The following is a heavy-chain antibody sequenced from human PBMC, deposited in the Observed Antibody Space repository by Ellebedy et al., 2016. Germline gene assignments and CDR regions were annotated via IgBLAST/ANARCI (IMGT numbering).Heavy chain of an antibody. D-gene: IGHD2-2*01. CDR3: ARVEIPAIIVDERDDVFDI. J-gene: IGHJ3*02. CDR1: GGSISSDDYY. V-gene: IGHV4-30-4*01. Sequence: SETLSLTXTVSGGSISSDDYYWSWIRQPPGKGLEWIGYIYYSGNTNYNPSLKSRVTISIDTSKNRFSLKLDSVTAADTAVYYCARVEIPAIIVDERDDVFDIWGQGTMVTVSS. CDR2: IYYSGNT.